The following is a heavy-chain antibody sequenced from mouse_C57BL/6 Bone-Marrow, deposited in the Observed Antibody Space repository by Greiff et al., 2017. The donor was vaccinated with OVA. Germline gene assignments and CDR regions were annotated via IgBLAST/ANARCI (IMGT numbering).Heavy chain of an antibody. Sequence: VQLVEPGPGLVAPSQSLSITCTVSGFSLTSYGVSWVRQPPGKGLEWLGVIWGYGSTNYHSAPISRLSISKDNSKSQVFLQLNSLQTDDTATYYCAKEVTGSRTDAMDYWGQGTSVTVSS. D-gene: IGHD1-1*01. J-gene: IGHJ4*01. CDR3: AKEVTGSRTDAMDY. CDR1: GFSLTSYG. V-gene: IGHV2-3*01. CDR2: IWGYGST.